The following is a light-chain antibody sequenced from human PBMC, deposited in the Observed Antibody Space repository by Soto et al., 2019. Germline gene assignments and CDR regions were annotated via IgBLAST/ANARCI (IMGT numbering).Light chain of an antibody. CDR3: AAWDDSLIGWV. CDR1: SSNIGTNH. CDR2: RHT. J-gene: IGLJ3*02. Sequence: QSVLTQPPSESGTPGQRVTISCSGGSSNIGTNHVYWYQHLPGTAPKLLIYRHTLRPSGVPDRFSAPKSGTSASLAISGLRSDDGADYYCAAWDDSLIGWVFGVGTKVTVL. V-gene: IGLV1-47*01.